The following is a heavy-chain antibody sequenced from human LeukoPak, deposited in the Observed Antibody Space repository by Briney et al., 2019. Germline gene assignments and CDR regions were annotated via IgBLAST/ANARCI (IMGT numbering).Heavy chain of an antibody. V-gene: IGHV4-31*03. J-gene: IGHJ5*02. CDR2: IYYSGST. CDR1: GGSISSGDYY. CDR3: ARGMGYCSSTSCYRPGWFDP. D-gene: IGHD2-2*02. Sequence: SQTLSLTCTVPGGSISSGDYYWSWIRQHPGKGLEWIGYIYYSGSTYYNPSLKSRVTISVDTSKNQFSLKLSSVTAADTAVYYCARGMGYCSSTSCYRPGWFDPWGQGTLVTVSS.